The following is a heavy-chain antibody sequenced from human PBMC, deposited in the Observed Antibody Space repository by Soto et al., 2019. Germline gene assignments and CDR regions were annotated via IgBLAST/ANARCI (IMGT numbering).Heavy chain of an antibody. CDR3: ARKLELRGSYYYYYDMDV. Sequence: TSVKVSCKASGYTFTDYYMHWVRQAPGQGLEWMGWINPNSGGTNYAQKFQGRVTMTRDTSISTAYMELSRLRSDDTAVYYCARKLELRGSYYYYYDMDVWGQGTTVTVSS. J-gene: IGHJ6*02. D-gene: IGHD1-7*01. V-gene: IGHV1-2*02. CDR2: INPNSGGT. CDR1: GYTFTDYY.